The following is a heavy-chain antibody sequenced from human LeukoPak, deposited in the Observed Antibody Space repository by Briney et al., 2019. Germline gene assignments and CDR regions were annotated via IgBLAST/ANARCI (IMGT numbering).Heavy chain of an antibody. CDR2: ISSSSYI. CDR3: ASRIAAAGSFDY. D-gene: IGHD6-13*01. CDR1: GFTFSSYS. V-gene: IGHV3-21*01. Sequence: PGGSLRLSCAASGFTFSSYSMNWVRQAPGKGLEWVSSISSSSYIYYADSVKGRFTISRDNAENSLYLQMNSLRAEDTAVYYCASRIAAAGSFDYWGQGTLVTVSS. J-gene: IGHJ4*02.